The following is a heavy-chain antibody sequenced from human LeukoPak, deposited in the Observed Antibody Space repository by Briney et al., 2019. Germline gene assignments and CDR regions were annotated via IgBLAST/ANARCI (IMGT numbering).Heavy chain of an antibody. CDR2: IYYSGNT. Sequence: KASETLSLTCTVSGVSISSSNSYWGWIRQPPGKGLEWIGSIYYSGNTYYNPSLKSRVTISVDTSKNQFSLKLSSVTAADTAVYYCARHLGGFHRVIDYWGQGTLVTVSS. CDR1: GVSISSSNSY. D-gene: IGHD3-16*01. V-gene: IGHV4-39*01. J-gene: IGHJ4*02. CDR3: ARHLGGFHRVIDY.